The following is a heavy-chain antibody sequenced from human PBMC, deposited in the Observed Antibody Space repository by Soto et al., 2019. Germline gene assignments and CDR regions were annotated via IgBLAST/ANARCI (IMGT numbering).Heavy chain of an antibody. CDR1: GYTFTSYY. D-gene: IGHD4-4*01. Sequence: ASVKVSCKASGYTFTSYYMHWVRQAPGQGLEWIGIINPSGGSTSYAQKFQGRVTMTRDTSTSTVYMELSSLRSEDTAVYYCARDPDYILEGGHYYYGMDVWGQGTTVTVS. V-gene: IGHV1-46*01. CDR3: ARDPDYILEGGHYYYGMDV. J-gene: IGHJ6*02. CDR2: INPSGGST.